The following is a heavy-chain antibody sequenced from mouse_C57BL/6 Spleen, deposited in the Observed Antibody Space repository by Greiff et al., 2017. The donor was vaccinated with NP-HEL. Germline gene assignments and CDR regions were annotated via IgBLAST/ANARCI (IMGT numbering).Heavy chain of an antibody. J-gene: IGHJ4*01. V-gene: IGHV5-17*01. CDR1: GFTFSDYG. CDR3: ARRYSNYGGYAMDY. CDR2: ISSGSSTI. Sequence: EVKLMESGGGLVKPGGSLKLSCAASGFTFSDYGMHWVRQAPEKGLEWVAYISSGSSTIYYVDTVKGRFTISRDNAKNTLFLQMTSLRSEDTAMYYCARRYSNYGGYAMDYWGQGTSVTVSS. D-gene: IGHD2-5*01.